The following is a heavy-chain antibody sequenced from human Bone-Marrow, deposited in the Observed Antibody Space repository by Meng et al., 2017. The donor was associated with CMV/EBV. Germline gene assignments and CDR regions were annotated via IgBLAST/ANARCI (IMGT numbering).Heavy chain of an antibody. CDR3: ARDSRRVRGLEYDAFDI. CDR2: IIPIFGTA. V-gene: IGHV1-69*05. D-gene: IGHD3-10*01. Sequence: SVKVSCKASGGTFSSYAISWVRQAPGQGLEWMGGIIPIFGTANYAQKFQGRVTITTDESTSTAYMELSSLRSEDTAVYYCARDSRRVRGLEYDAFDIWGQGTRVTV. CDR1: GGTFSSYA. J-gene: IGHJ3*02.